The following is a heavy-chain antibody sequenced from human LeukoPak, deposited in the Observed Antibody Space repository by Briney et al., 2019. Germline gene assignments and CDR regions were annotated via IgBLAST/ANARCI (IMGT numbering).Heavy chain of an antibody. Sequence: PGGSLRLSCAASGFTFSSYGMHWVRQAPGKGLEWVAFIRYDGSNKYYADSVKGRFTISRDNSKNTLYLQMNSLRAEDTAVYYCVKSPLQWLVPSFDYWGQGTLVTVSS. CDR1: GFTFSSYG. CDR3: VKSPLQWLVPSFDY. V-gene: IGHV3-30*02. CDR2: IRYDGSNK. J-gene: IGHJ4*02. D-gene: IGHD6-19*01.